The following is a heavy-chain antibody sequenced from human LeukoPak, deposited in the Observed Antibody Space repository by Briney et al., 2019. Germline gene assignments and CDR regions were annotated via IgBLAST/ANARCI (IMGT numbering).Heavy chain of an antibody. Sequence: PGGSLRLSCAASGFTFSNYAMRWVRQAPGKGLEWVSGISGSGDSTYYADSVKGRFTISRDNSMNTLYPQMNSLRAEDTAVYYCATPPSRYYYDSSGYYYPFDYWGQGTLVTVSS. CDR3: ATPPSRYYYDSSGYYYPFDY. CDR2: ISGSGDST. CDR1: GFTFSNYA. J-gene: IGHJ4*02. V-gene: IGHV3-23*01. D-gene: IGHD3-22*01.